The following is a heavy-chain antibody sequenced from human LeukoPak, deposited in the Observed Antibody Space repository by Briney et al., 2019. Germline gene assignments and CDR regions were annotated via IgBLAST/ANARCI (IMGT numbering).Heavy chain of an antibody. CDR2: ISSSSSYI. J-gene: IGHJ4*02. D-gene: IGHD3-22*01. V-gene: IGHV3-21*01. CDR1: GFTFSSYS. CDR3: AKERHYYDSSDYSFDY. Sequence: KSGGSLRLSCAASGFTFSSYSMNWVRQAPGKGLEWVSSISSSSSYIYYADSVKGRFTISRDNAKNSLYLQMNSLRAEDTAVYYCAKERHYYDSSDYSFDYWGQGTLVTVSS.